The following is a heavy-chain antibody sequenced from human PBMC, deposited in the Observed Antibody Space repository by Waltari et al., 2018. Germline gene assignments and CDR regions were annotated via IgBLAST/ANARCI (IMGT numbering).Heavy chain of an antibody. D-gene: IGHD2-21*01. Sequence: QVQLVQSGAEVKKPGSSVKVSCKASGGTFSSYAISWVRQAPGQGLEWMGGIIPILGIANYAQKFQGRLTITADESTSTAYMDLSSLRSEDTAVYYCASPGRLGGEDYYYYMDVWGKGTTVTVSS. V-gene: IGHV1-69*04. CDR3: ASPGRLGGEDYYYYMDV. CDR2: IIPILGIA. CDR1: GGTFSSYA. J-gene: IGHJ6*03.